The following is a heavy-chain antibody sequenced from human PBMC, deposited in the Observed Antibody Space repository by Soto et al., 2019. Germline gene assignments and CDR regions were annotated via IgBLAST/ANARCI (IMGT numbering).Heavy chain of an antibody. J-gene: IGHJ6*04. Sequence: PSETLSLTCTVSGGSISSGGYYWSWIRQHPGKGLEWIGYIYYSGSTYYNPSLKSRVTISVDTSKNQFSLKLSSVTAADTAVYYCARDLSVLDGSGSYYMLGDVWGKGTTVTVSS. CDR3: ARDLSVLDGSGSYYMLGDV. CDR2: IYYSGST. D-gene: IGHD3-10*01. V-gene: IGHV4-31*03. CDR1: GGSISSGGYY.